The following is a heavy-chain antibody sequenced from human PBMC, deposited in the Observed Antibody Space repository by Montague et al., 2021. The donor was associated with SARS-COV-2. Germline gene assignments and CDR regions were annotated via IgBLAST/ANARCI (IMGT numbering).Heavy chain of an antibody. CDR2: IYYSGST. D-gene: IGHD3-16*02. CDR1: GGSISNSSYY. V-gene: IGHV4-39*01. CDR3: ARHVTFGGVVVALDY. Sequence: SETLSLTCTVSGGSISNSSYYWGWIRQPPGKGLEWIGSIYYSGSTYYNPSLKSRVTISVDTSKNQFSLKLSSVTAADTAVYYCARHVTFGGVVVALDYWGQGHLVSVSS. J-gene: IGHJ4*02.